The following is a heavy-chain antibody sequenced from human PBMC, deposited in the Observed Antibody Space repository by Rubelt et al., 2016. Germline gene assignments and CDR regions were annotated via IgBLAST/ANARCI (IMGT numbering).Heavy chain of an antibody. CDR3: AKGARGDILTGYAVGDY. CDR2: MSSDGSTE. V-gene: IGHV3-30*19. J-gene: IGHJ4*02. CDR1: GFTFSNYG. Sequence: GRSLRLSCAASGFTFSNYGMHWVRQAPGKGLEWVAVMSSDGSTEYYADSVKGRFTISRDNSKNTLYLQMDSLRAEDTAVYYCAKGARGDILTGYAVGDYWGQGTLVTVSS. D-gene: IGHD3-9*01.